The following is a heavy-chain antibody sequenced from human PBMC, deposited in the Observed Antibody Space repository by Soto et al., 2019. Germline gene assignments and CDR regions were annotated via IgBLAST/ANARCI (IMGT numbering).Heavy chain of an antibody. Sequence: QVQLVQSGAEVKKPGSSVKVSCKASGGTFSSYAISWVRQAPGQGLEWMGGIIPIFGTANYAQKFQGRVTMTADEYTSTAYMELSSLRSEDTAVYYCARVPNYDILTGDYFDYWGQGTLVTVSS. D-gene: IGHD3-9*01. CDR3: ARVPNYDILTGDYFDY. CDR1: GGTFSSYA. CDR2: IIPIFGTA. J-gene: IGHJ4*02. V-gene: IGHV1-69*01.